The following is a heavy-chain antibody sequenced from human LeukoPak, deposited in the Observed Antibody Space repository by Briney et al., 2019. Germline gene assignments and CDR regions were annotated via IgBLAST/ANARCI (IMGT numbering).Heavy chain of an antibody. CDR3: ASKMDRSFDY. CDR2: TYSGGAT. J-gene: IGHJ4*02. D-gene: IGHD5-24*01. V-gene: IGHV3-66*01. CDR1: GFTDRNNH. Sequence: GGSLRLSCAASGFTDRNNHISWVRQAPGKGLEWVSVTYSGGATFSADSVKGRITISRDNYKSTLYLQVNSLRAEDTAVYYCASKMDRSFDYWGLGTLVTVSS.